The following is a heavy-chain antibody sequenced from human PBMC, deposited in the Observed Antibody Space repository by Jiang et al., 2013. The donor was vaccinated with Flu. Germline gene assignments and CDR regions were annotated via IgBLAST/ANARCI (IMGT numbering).Heavy chain of an antibody. CDR1: GGSISNYY. Sequence: GPGLVKPSETLSLTCTVSGGSISNYYWNWIRQPPGRGLEWIGYIYYSGSTNYNPSLKSRVTISVDTSKNQFSLKLSSVTAADTAVYYCARHAYSGSYYRLRGYGMDVWGQGTTVTV. D-gene: IGHD1-26*01. J-gene: IGHJ6*02. CDR3: ARHAYSGSYYRLRGYGMDV. V-gene: IGHV4-59*08. CDR2: IYYSGST.